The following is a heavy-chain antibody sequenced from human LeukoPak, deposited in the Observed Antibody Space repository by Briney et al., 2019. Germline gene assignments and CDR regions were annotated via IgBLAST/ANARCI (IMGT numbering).Heavy chain of an antibody. D-gene: IGHD3-3*01. J-gene: IGHJ4*02. CDR2: ICYSGST. CDR3: ARGPRGFWSGYYNFDY. CDR1: GGSISSSSYY. Sequence: SETLSFTSTVPGGSISSSSYYWGWLRQPPGKGLEWSGSICYSGSTYYNPSLKSRVPISVDTSKNQFSLKLSSVTAADTAVYYCARGPRGFWSGYYNFDYWGQGTLVTVSS. V-gene: IGHV4-39*01.